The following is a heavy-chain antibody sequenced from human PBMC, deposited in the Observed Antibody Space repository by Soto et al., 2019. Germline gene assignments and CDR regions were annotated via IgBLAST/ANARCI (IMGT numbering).Heavy chain of an antibody. CDR2: IYYSGST. CDR1: GGSISSYY. Sequence: SETLSLTCTVSGGSISSYYWSWIRQPPGKGLEWIGYIYYSGSTNYIPSLKSRVTISVDKSKNQFSLKPSSVTAADTAVYYCARHRLLTPPVYWGQGTLVTVSS. J-gene: IGHJ4*02. V-gene: IGHV4-59*08. D-gene: IGHD1-26*01. CDR3: ARHRLLTPPVY.